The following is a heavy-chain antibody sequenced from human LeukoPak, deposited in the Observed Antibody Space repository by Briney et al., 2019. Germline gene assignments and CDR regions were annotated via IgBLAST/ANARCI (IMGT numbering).Heavy chain of an antibody. Sequence: SVKVSCKASGGTFSSYAISWVRQAPGQGLEWMGRIIPILGIANYAQKFQGRVTITADKSTSTAYMELSSLRSEDTAVYYCARDISSLSRYFDYWGQGTLVTVSS. CDR2: IIPILGIA. CDR1: GGTFSSYA. CDR3: ARDISSLSRYFDY. J-gene: IGHJ4*02. V-gene: IGHV1-69*04. D-gene: IGHD3-16*02.